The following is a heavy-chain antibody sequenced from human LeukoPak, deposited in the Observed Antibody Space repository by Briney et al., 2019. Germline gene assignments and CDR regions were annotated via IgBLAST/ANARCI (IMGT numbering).Heavy chain of an antibody. CDR1: GYTFTGYY. J-gene: IGHJ4*02. CDR3: ARGSMIVVVITTTLSDY. CDR2: INPNSGAT. Sequence: GASVKVSCKASGYTFTGYYIHWVRQAPGQGLEWMGWINPNSGATNYEQKFQGRVTMTRDTSISTAYMELSRLRSDDTAVYYCARGSMIVVVITTTLSDYWGQRTLVTASS. V-gene: IGHV1-2*02. D-gene: IGHD3-22*01.